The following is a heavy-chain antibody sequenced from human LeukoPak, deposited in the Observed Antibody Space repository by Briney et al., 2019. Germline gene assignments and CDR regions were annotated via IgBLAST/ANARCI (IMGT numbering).Heavy chain of an antibody. CDR1: GGSISSYY. D-gene: IGHD6-19*01. CDR2: IYYSGST. Sequence: SETLSLTCTVSGGSISSYYWSWVRQPPGKGLEWIGYIYYSGSTNYNPSLKSRVTISVDTSKNQFSLELSSVTAADTAVYYCARAVAGRDDAFDIWGQGTMVTVSS. J-gene: IGHJ3*02. CDR3: ARAVAGRDDAFDI. V-gene: IGHV4-59*01.